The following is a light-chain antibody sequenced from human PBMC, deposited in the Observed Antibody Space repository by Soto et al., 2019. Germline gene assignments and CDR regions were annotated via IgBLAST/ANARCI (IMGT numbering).Light chain of an antibody. V-gene: IGKV3-15*01. CDR3: QQSFTTPLT. Sequence: EIVMTQSPATLSVSPGERATLSCRASQSVSSNLAWYQQKPGQAPRLLIYGASTRATGIPARFSGSGSGTDFNLTINSLQPEDFATYFCQQSFTTPLTFGGGTKVDI. J-gene: IGKJ4*01. CDR2: GAS. CDR1: QSVSSN.